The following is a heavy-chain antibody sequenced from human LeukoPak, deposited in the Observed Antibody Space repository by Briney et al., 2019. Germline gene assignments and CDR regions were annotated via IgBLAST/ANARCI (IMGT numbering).Heavy chain of an antibody. CDR1: GGSISSYY. V-gene: IGHV4-59*12. Sequence: SETLSLTCTVSGGSISSYYWSRIRQPPGKGLEWIGYIYYSGSTNYNPSLKSRVTISVDTSKNQFSLKLSSVTAADTAVYYCARGCLPSSSWYRGLNWFDPWGQGTLVTVSS. D-gene: IGHD6-13*01. CDR2: IYYSGST. J-gene: IGHJ5*02. CDR3: ARGCLPSSSWYRGLNWFDP.